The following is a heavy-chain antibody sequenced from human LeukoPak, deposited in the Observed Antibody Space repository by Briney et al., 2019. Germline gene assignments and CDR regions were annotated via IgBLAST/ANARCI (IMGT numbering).Heavy chain of an antibody. Sequence: ASVTVSCKASAYTFTGYYVHWVRQAPGQGLEWMGWMNPKNGDTNYAQKFQGRVTMTRDTSISTAYMELNSLRFDDTAVYYCARWVASPSRGWFDPWGQGTLVTVSS. D-gene: IGHD3-22*01. CDR1: AYTFTGYY. CDR2: MNPKNGDT. J-gene: IGHJ5*02. CDR3: ARWVASPSRGWFDP. V-gene: IGHV1-2*02.